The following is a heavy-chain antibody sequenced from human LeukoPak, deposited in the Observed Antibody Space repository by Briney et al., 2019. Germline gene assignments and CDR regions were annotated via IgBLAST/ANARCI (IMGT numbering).Heavy chain of an antibody. CDR1: GFTFSSYA. D-gene: IGHD6-13*01. J-gene: IGHJ5*02. Sequence: GGSLRLSCAASGFTFSSYAMHWVRQAPGKGLEWVAVISYDGSNKYYADSVKGRFTISRDNSKNTLYLQMNSLRAEDTAVYYCAKGPIAAAGTPWFDPWGQGTLVTVSS. V-gene: IGHV3-30*04. CDR2: ISYDGSNK. CDR3: AKGPIAAAGTPWFDP.